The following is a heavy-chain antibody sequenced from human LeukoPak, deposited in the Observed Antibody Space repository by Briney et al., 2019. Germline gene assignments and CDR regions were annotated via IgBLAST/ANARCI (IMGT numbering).Heavy chain of an antibody. CDR2: ISGSGGST. V-gene: IGHV3-23*01. D-gene: IGHD3-22*01. J-gene: IGHJ4*02. CDR3: AKEVIDSSGNEIDY. Sequence: GGSLRLSCAASGFTFSSYAMSWVRQAPGGGLEWVSAISGSGGSTYYADSVKGRFTISRDNSKNTLYLQMNSLRAEDTAVYYCAKEVIDSSGNEIDYWGQGTLVTVSS. CDR1: GFTFSSYA.